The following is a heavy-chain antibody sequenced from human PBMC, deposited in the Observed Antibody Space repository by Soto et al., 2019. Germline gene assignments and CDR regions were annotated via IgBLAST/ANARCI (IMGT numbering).Heavy chain of an antibody. CDR1: GGSFSGYY. V-gene: IGHV4-34*01. CDR2: INHSGST. J-gene: IGHJ6*03. CDR3: ARGGGLRYCSSTSCYGYYYYMDV. Sequence: ETLSLTCAVYGGSFSGYYWSWIRQPPGKGLEWIGEINHSGSTNYNPSLKSRVTISVDTSKNQFSLKLSSVTAADTAVYYCARGGGLRYCSSTSCYGYYYYMDVWGKGTTVTVSS. D-gene: IGHD2-2*01.